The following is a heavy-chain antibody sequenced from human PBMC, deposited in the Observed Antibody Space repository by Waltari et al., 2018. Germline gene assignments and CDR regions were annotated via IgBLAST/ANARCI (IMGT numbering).Heavy chain of an antibody. V-gene: IGHV3-49*03. J-gene: IGHJ4*02. CDR1: GFTFGDYT. CDR3: ARARSGSYLVDY. CDR2: IRHKAISGTE. Sequence: EVQLLESGGGLVQPGRSLRLSCTGSGFTFGDYTLSWFRQAPGKGLEWVGCIRHKAISGTEEYAASVKGRFTISRDDSNSIAYLQRNSLKTEDTAVYYCARARSGSYLVDYWGQGTLVTVSS. D-gene: IGHD1-26*01.